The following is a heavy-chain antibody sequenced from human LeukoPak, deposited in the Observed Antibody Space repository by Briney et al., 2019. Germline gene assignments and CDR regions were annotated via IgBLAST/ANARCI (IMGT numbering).Heavy chain of an antibody. D-gene: IGHD4-17*01. CDR1: GFTFSSYG. CDR2: ISYDGSNK. CDR3: ASIHDYGDLFDY. J-gene: IGHJ4*02. V-gene: IGHV3-30*03. Sequence: QPGGSLRLSCAASGFTFSSYGMHWVRQAPGKGLEWVAVISYDGSNKYYADSVKGRFTISRDNSKNTLYLQMNSLRAEDTAVYYCASIHDYGDLFDYWGQGTLVTVSS.